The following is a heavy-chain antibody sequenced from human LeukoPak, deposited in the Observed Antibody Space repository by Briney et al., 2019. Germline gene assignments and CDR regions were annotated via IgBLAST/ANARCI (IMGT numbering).Heavy chain of an antibody. D-gene: IGHD3-16*02. V-gene: IGHV3-30*02. J-gene: IGHJ4*02. CDR1: GFTFSSYG. Sequence: PGGSLRLSCAASGFTFSSYGMHWVRQAPGKGLEWVAVIWYDGSNKYYADSVKGRFTISRDNSKNTLYLQMNSLRAEDTAVYYCAIGDSLGELSSSFEYWGQGTLVTVSS. CDR3: AIGDSLGELSSSFEY. CDR2: IWYDGSNK.